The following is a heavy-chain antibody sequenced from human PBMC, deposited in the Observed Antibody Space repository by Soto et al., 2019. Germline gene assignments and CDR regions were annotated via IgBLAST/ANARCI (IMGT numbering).Heavy chain of an antibody. Sequence: SQTLSLTCAISGDSVSSNSAAWNWIRQSPSRGLEWLGRTYYRSKWYNDYAVSVKSRITINPDTSKNQSSLQLNSVTPEDTAVYYCAREMPVDYYDSSGYHNWFDPWGQGTLVTVSS. J-gene: IGHJ5*02. D-gene: IGHD3-22*01. CDR2: TYYRSKWYN. CDR1: GDSVSSNSAA. CDR3: AREMPVDYYDSSGYHNWFDP. V-gene: IGHV6-1*01.